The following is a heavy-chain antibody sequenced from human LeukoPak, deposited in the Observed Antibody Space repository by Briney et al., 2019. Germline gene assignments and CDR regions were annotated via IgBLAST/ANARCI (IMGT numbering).Heavy chain of an antibody. CDR3: AREQYYYDNSGYYDF. Sequence: GASVKVSCKASGYTFTSYGISWVRQAPGQGLEWMGWITASNGNTNYAQKLQGRVTMTTDTSTSTAYMELRSLRSDDTAVYYCAREQYYYDNSGYYDFWGQGTQVTVSS. CDR2: ITASNGNT. D-gene: IGHD3-22*01. V-gene: IGHV1-18*01. CDR1: GYTFTSYG. J-gene: IGHJ4*02.